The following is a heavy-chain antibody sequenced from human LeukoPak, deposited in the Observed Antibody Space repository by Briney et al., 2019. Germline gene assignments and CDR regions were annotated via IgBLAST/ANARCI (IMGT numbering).Heavy chain of an antibody. V-gene: IGHV3-9*03. CDR3: AKSGVGATIKAFDI. CDR2: ISWNSGSI. Sequence: PGRSLRPSCAASGFTFDDYAMHWVRQAPGKGLEWVSGISWNSGSIGYADSVKGRFTISRDNAKNSLYLQMNSLRAEDMALYYCAKSGVGATIKAFDIWGQGTMVTVSS. CDR1: GFTFDDYA. D-gene: IGHD1-26*01. J-gene: IGHJ3*02.